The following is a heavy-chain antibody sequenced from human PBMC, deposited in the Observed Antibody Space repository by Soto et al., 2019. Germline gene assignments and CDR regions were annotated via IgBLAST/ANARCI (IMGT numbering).Heavy chain of an antibody. CDR3: AREQQLVDYYYYGMDV. D-gene: IGHD6-13*01. CDR2: TYYRSKWYN. V-gene: IGHV6-1*01. Sequence: SQTLSLTCAISGDSVSSNSAAWNRIRQSPSRGLEWLGRTYYRSKWYNDYAVSVKSRITINPDTSKNQFSLQLNSVTPEDTAVYYRAREQQLVDYYYYGMDVWGQGTTVTVSS. CDR1: GDSVSSNSAA. J-gene: IGHJ6*02.